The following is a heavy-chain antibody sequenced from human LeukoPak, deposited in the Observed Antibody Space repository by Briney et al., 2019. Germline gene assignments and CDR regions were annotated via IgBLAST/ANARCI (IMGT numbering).Heavy chain of an antibody. CDR3: AKDLFNGAFDY. V-gene: IGHV3-33*06. CDR1: GFTFSSYG. J-gene: IGHJ4*02. D-gene: IGHD4-17*01. CDR2: IWYDGSNK. Sequence: PGRSLRLSCAASGFTFSSYGMHWVRQAPGKGLEWVAVIWYDGSNKYYADSVKGRFTISRDNSKNTLYLQMNSLRAEDTAVYYCAKDLFNGAFDYWGQGTLVTVSS.